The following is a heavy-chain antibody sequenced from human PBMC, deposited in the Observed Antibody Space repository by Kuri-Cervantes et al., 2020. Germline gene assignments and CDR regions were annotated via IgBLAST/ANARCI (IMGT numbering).Heavy chain of an antibody. CDR1: GFTFNSFA. CDR3: ATSSGGYSYYYYYMDV. CDR2: ISGSGRST. V-gene: IGHV3-23*01. Sequence: GESLKISCVASGFTFNSFAMNWVRQAPGKGLEWVSTISGSGRSTYNADSVKGRFTISRDNSKNTLFLQMNSLRAEDTAIYYCATSSGGYSYYYYYMDVWGKGTTVTVSS. J-gene: IGHJ6*03. D-gene: IGHD2-15*01.